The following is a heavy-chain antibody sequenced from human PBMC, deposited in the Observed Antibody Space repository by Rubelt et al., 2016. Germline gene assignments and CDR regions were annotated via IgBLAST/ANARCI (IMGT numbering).Heavy chain of an antibody. Sequence: QVQLVQSGAEVKKPGASVKVSCKASGYTFTSYGISWVRQAPGQGLEWMGWISAYNGNTNYAQKLQCRVTMNTDTSTSTAYMELRSLSSDDTAVYYCASDADYYDSSGYYPYWGQGTLVTVS. CDR1: GYTFTSYG. D-gene: IGHD3-22*01. J-gene: IGHJ4*02. CDR3: ASDADYYDSSGYYPY. CDR2: ISAYNGNT. V-gene: IGHV1-18*01.